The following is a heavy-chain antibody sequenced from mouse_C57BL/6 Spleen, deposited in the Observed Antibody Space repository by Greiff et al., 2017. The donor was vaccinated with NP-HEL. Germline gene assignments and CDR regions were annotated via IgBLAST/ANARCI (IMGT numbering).Heavy chain of an antibody. CDR2: ISRGSSTI. V-gene: IGHV5-17*01. D-gene: IGHD1-1*01. Sequence: EVKVEESGGGLVKPGGSLKLSCAASGFTFSDYGMHWVRQAPEKGLEWVAYISRGSSTIYYADTVKGRFTISRDNAKNTLFLQMTSLRSEDTAMYYCARNYGSSPLFAYWGQGTLVTVSA. CDR3: ARNYGSSPLFAY. J-gene: IGHJ3*01. CDR1: GFTFSDYG.